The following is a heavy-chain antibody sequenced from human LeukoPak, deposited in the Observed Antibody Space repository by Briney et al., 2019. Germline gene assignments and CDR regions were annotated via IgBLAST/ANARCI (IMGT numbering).Heavy chain of an antibody. CDR2: ISWSSRTI. J-gene: IGHJ3*01. Sequence: GRSLRLSCAASGFTFYDHAMHWVRHAPGKGLEWVSSISWSSRTIGYADSVKGRFTVSRDNAKNSVYLQMNSLRTEDTAFYYCAKEMSGSGGDGDYTFAFDVWGQGTMVAVSS. CDR3: AKEMSGSGGDGDYTFAFDV. V-gene: IGHV3-9*01. D-gene: IGHD4-17*01. CDR1: GFTFYDHA.